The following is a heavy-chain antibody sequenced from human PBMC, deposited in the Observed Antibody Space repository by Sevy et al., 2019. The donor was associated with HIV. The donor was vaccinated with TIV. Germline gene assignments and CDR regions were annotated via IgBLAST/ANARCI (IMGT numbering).Heavy chain of an antibody. Sequence: GGSLRLSCAASGFTFSNYAMSWVRQAPGKGVEWVSSISRSGGSTYYADSVKGRFTISRDNSKNTLYLQMNSLRAEDTAVYYCAKVDVVVPVADYGMDVWGQGTTVTVSS. D-gene: IGHD2-2*01. J-gene: IGHJ6*02. CDR1: GFTFSNYA. V-gene: IGHV3-23*01. CDR3: AKVDVVVPVADYGMDV. CDR2: ISRSGGST.